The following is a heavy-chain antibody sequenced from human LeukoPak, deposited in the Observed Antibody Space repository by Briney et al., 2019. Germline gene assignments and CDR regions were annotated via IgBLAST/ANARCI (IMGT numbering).Heavy chain of an antibody. V-gene: IGHV3-23*01. Sequence: GGSLRLSCAASGFTFSSYAMSWVRQAPGKGLEWVSAISGSGGSTYYADSVKGRFTISRDNSKNTLYLQMNSLRAEDTAVYYCARDGDLYSGSSFTGGAFDIWGQGTMVTVSS. CDR3: ARDGDLYSGSSFTGGAFDI. CDR1: GFTFSSYA. D-gene: IGHD1-26*01. CDR2: ISGSGGST. J-gene: IGHJ3*02.